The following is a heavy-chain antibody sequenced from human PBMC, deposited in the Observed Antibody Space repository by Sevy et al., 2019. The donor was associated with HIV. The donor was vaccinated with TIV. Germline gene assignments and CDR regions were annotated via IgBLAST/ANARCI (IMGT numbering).Heavy chain of an antibody. D-gene: IGHD5-18*01. CDR1: GFTVSSNY. Sequence: GGSLRLSCAASGFTVSSNYMSWVRQAPGKGLEWVSVIYSGGSTYYADSVKGRFTISRDNSKNTLYLQMNSLRAEDTAVYYCAREGDTAMSTRGAFDIWGQGTMVTVSS. CDR3: AREGDTAMSTRGAFDI. J-gene: IGHJ3*02. CDR2: IYSGGST. V-gene: IGHV3-66*01.